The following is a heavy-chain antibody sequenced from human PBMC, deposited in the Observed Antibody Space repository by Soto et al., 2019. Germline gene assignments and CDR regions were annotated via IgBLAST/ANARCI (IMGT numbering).Heavy chain of an antibody. V-gene: IGHV3-23*01. J-gene: IGHJ4*02. CDR1: GFTFSNYA. CDR2: ISGSGGRT. CDR3: AKDSDILVATLYYFDY. D-gene: IGHD2-15*01. Sequence: GGSLRLSCAASGFTFSNYAMSWVRQAPGKGLEWVSAISGSGGRTYYADSVKGRFTISRDNSKNTLYLQMNSLRAEDTAVYYCAKDSDILVATLYYFDYWGQGTLVTVSS.